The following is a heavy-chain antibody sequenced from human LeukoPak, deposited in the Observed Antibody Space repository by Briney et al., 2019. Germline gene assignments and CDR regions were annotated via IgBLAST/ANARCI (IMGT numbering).Heavy chain of an antibody. J-gene: IGHJ4*02. D-gene: IGHD3-22*01. V-gene: IGHV1-2*02. CDR2: INPNSGGT. CDR1: GYTFTGYY. CDR3: ARVRQGYYDSSGYPDY. Sequence: ASVKVSCKASGYTFTGYYMHWVRQAPGQGLEWMGWINPNSGGTNYAQKFQSRVTMTRDTSISTAYMELSRLRSDDTAVYYCARVRQGYYDSSGYPDYWGQGTLVTVSS.